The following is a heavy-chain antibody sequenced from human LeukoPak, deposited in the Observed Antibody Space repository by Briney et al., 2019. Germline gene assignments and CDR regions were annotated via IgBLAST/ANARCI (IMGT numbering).Heavy chain of an antibody. CDR2: IYSGGTT. J-gene: IGHJ6*02. D-gene: IGHD3-3*01. CDR1: GFAVSSNY. V-gene: IGHV3-66*01. CDR3: ARVRTLWSYYGMDV. Sequence: GGSLRLSCAVSGFAVSSNYMSWARQAPGKGLEWVSVIYSGGTTYYADSVKGRFTISRDNSKNSLYLQMNSLRAEDTAMYYCARVRTLWSYYGMDVWGQGTTVTVSS.